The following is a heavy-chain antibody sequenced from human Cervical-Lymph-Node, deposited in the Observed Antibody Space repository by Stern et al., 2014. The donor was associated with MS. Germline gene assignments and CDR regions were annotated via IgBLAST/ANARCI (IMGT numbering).Heavy chain of an antibody. CDR2: IYPTSSET. Sequence: VQLVQSGAEVKKPGESLKISCQGSGYSFSSYWIGWVRQMPGKGLEWMGIIYPTSSETKYSPSFQGRVTIAVDRSIRTAYLQWSSLKASDTAIYYCTKGSGYYYKYFQHWGQGTLVTVSS. CDR1: GYSFSSYW. CDR3: TKGSGYYYKYFQH. V-gene: IGHV5-51*03. D-gene: IGHD3-22*01. J-gene: IGHJ1*01.